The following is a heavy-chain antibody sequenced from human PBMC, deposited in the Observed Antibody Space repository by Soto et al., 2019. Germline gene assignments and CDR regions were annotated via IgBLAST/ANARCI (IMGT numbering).Heavy chain of an antibody. J-gene: IGHJ1*01. CDR3: ACLGNEYDSGPLFYFKL. Sequence: SETLSRTCTVSGDAIRRGFYYWRWIRQHPGKGLEWSGNIYHTGSTDFNPSLKSRLTMSVDTSKKQFSLRLTSVTAADTAVYYCACLGNEYDSGPLFYFKLWAQATLVTVSS. CDR2: IYHTGST. V-gene: IGHV4-31*03. CDR1: GDAIRRGFYY. D-gene: IGHD3-10*01.